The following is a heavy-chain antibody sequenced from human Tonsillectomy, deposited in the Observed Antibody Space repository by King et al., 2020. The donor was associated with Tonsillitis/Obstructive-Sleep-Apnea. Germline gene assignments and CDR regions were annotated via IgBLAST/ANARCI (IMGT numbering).Heavy chain of an antibody. CDR2: IRSKAYGGTT. CDR1: GFTFGDYD. J-gene: IGHJ6*03. Sequence: EVQLVESGGGLVQPGRSLRLSCTASGFTFGDYDMSWVRQAPGKGLEWVGFIRSKAYGGTTEYAASVKGRFTISRDDSKSIAYLKMNSLKTEDTAVYYCTRVWAYCTNGVCYTDYFYYTDVWGKGTTVTVSS. CDR3: TRVWAYCTNGVCYTDYFYYTDV. V-gene: IGHV3-49*04. D-gene: IGHD2-8*01.